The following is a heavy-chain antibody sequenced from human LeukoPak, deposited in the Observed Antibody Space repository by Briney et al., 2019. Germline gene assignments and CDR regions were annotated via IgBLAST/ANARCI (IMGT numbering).Heavy chain of an antibody. J-gene: IGHJ3*02. Sequence: AGGSLRLSCSPSGFTVSSYAMHWLRQAPGKGLEYVSAVSDNGGSTYYADSVKGRFTISRDNSKNTLYLQMSSLRAEDTAGYYCVKGGQYSRDAFDIWGQGTMVTVSS. CDR3: VKGGQYSRDAFDI. V-gene: IGHV3-64D*06. CDR1: GFTVSSYA. CDR2: VSDNGGST. D-gene: IGHD5-18*01.